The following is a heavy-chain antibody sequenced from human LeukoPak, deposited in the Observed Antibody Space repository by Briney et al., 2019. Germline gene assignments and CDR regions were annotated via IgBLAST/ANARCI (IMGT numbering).Heavy chain of an antibody. CDR1: GYTFTSYD. Sequence: GASVKVSCKASGYTFTSYDINWVRQATGQGLEWMGWMNPNSGNTGYAQKFQGRVTMTRNTSISTAYMELSSLRSEDTAVYYCARDLRTRSERYCSGGSCFAVPRATITDAFDIWGQGTMVTVSS. V-gene: IGHV1-8*01. CDR2: MNPNSGNT. D-gene: IGHD2-15*01. CDR3: ARDLRTRSERYCSGGSCFAVPRATITDAFDI. J-gene: IGHJ3*02.